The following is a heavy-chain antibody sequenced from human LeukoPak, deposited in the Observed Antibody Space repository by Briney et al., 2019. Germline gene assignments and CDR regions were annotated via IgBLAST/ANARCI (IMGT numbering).Heavy chain of an antibody. J-gene: IGHJ4*02. D-gene: IGHD3-10*01. V-gene: IGHV1-2*02. CDR3: ASGGSGSYSLDY. Sequence: ASVKVSCKTSGYTFTYYGITWVRQAPGQGLEWMGWINPNSGGTNYAQKFQGRVTMTRDTSISTAYMELSRLRSDDTAVYYCASGGSGSYSLDYWGQGTLVTVSS. CDR2: INPNSGGT. CDR1: GYTFTYYG.